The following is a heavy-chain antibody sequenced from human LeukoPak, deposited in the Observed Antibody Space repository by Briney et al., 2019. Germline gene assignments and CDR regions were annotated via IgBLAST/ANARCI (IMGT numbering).Heavy chain of an antibody. Sequence: ASVKVSCKASGYSFTSYGISWVRQAPGQGLEWMGWISAYNGNTNYAQKLQGRVTMTTDTSTSTIYMEVRSLRSDDTAVYYCAREPAYCGGDCYSDLWGQGTLVTVSS. CDR3: AREPAYCGGDCYSDL. J-gene: IGHJ5*02. CDR2: ISAYNGNT. CDR1: GYSFTSYG. V-gene: IGHV1-18*01. D-gene: IGHD2-21*02.